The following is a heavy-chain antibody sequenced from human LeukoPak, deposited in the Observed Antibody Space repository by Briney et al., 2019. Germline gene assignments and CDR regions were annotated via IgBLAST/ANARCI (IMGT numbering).Heavy chain of an antibody. CDR1: GFTFSSYG. J-gene: IGHJ4*02. D-gene: IGHD3-22*01. CDR2: ISYDGSNK. CDR3: ARDLSGDYDSSEIDY. Sequence: GALRLSCAASGFTFSSYGMHWVRQAPGKGLEWVAVISYDGSNKYYADSVKGRFTISRDNAKNSMYLQMKSLRAEDTAVYYCARDLSGDYDSSEIDYWGQGTLVTVSS. V-gene: IGHV3-30*03.